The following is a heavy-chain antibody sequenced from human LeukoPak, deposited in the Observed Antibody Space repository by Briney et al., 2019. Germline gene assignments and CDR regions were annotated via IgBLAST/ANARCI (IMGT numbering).Heavy chain of an antibody. CDR2: IYSGGTT. D-gene: IGHD5-18*01. J-gene: IGHJ4*02. CDR1: GFTFRNNY. V-gene: IGHV3-53*01. Sequence: GGSLRLSFAASGFTFRNNYMSWVRQAPGKGLEWVSLIYSGGTTYYADSVKGRFTISRDNSKNTLYLQMSSLRAEDTAVYYCGRGDGTSYGLAYWGQGTLVTVSS. CDR3: GRGDGTSYGLAY.